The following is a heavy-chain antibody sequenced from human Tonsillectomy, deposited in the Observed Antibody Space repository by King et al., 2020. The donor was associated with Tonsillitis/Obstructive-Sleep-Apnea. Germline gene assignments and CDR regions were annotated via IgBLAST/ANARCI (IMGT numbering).Heavy chain of an antibody. J-gene: IGHJ6*04. Sequence: QLVQSGAEVKKPGASVKVSCKASGYTFTSYGISWVRQAPGQGLEWMGWISAYNGNTNYAQKLQGRVTITTDTSTRTAYMELRGLRSDDPAVYYCARVVVDFWSGTVGMDVWGKGTTVTVSS. CDR2: ISAYNGNT. D-gene: IGHD3-3*01. CDR3: ARVVVDFWSGTVGMDV. V-gene: IGHV1-18*01. CDR1: GYTFTSYG.